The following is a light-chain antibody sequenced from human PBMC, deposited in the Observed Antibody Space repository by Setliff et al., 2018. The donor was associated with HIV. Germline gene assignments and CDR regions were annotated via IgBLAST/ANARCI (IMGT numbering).Light chain of an antibody. J-gene: IGLJ2*01. CDR2: NNH. CDR1: SSNIGSNT. Sequence: GKRVTISCSGSSSNIGSNTVNWYQQLPGTAPKLLIFNNHQRPSGVPDRFSGSKSGTSASLAISGLQSEDEADYHCAAWDDSLNGHVVFGGGTKGTVL. V-gene: IGLV1-44*01. CDR3: AAWDDSLNGHVV.